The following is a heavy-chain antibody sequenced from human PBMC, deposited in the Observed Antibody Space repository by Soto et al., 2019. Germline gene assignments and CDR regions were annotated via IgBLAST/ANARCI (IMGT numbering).Heavy chain of an antibody. CDR3: ARDISRITIFGVVITDGMDV. J-gene: IGHJ6*02. CDR2: ISYDGSNK. V-gene: IGHV3-30*03. Sequence: GGSLRLSCQASGFNFDNYGMHWVRQAPGKGLEWVAVISYDGSNKYYADSVKGRFTISRDNSKNTLYLQMNSLRAEDTAVYYCARDISRITIFGVVITDGMDVWGQGTTVTVSS. D-gene: IGHD3-3*01. CDR1: GFNFDNYG.